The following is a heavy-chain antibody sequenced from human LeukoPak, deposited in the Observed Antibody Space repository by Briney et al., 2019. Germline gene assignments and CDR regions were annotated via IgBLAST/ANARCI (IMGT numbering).Heavy chain of an antibody. CDR3: AKDSSGYYSRDWFDP. J-gene: IGHJ5*02. D-gene: IGHD3-22*01. CDR1: GFTFSSYA. CDR2: ISGSGGST. Sequence: GGSLRLSCAASGFTFSSYAMSWVRQAPGKGLEWVPAISGSGGSTYYADSVKGRFTISRDNSKNTLYLQMNSLRAEDTAVYYCAKDSSGYYSRDWFDPWGQGTLVTVSS. V-gene: IGHV3-23*01.